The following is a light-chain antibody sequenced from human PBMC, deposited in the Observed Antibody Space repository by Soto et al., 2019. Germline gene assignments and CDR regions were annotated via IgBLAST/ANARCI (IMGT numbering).Light chain of an antibody. CDR1: QSVSGN. J-gene: IGKJ5*01. CDR2: GAS. V-gene: IGKV3-15*01. CDR3: QQYNNWHPIT. Sequence: EIVMTQSPATLSVSPGERATLSCRASQSVSGNLAWYQQNPGQAPRLLIYGASTRATGIPARFSGSGSGTEFTLTISSLQAEDFAVYYCQQYNNWHPITFGQGTRLEIK.